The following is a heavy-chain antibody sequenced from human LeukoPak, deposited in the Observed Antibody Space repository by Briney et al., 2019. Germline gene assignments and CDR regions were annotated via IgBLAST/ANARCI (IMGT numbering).Heavy chain of an antibody. CDR1: GFTFSNYA. CDR3: ARALGSSWDSSLDS. D-gene: IGHD6-13*01. Sequence: GRSLRLSCAASGFTFSNYAMHWVRQAPGKVLEWVALISYDGSVEKSATSVKGRFTISRDNSKNTLYLQMNSLRTEDTAVYYCARALGSSWDSSLDSWGQGTLVPVSS. J-gene: IGHJ4*02. CDR2: ISYDGSVE. V-gene: IGHV3-30*04.